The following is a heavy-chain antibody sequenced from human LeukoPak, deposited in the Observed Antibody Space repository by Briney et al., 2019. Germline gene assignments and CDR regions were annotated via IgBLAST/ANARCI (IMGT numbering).Heavy chain of an antibody. J-gene: IGHJ3*02. V-gene: IGHV3-7*01. CDR3: ARDLSSSGWRDAFDI. D-gene: IGHD6-19*01. CDR2: IKQDGSEK. Sequence: GGSLRLSCAASGFTFSSYWMSWARQAPGKGLEWVANIKQDGSEKYYVDSVKGRFTISRDNTKNSLYLQMNSLRAEDTAVYYCARDLSSSGWRDAFDIWGQGTMVTVSS. CDR1: GFTFSSYW.